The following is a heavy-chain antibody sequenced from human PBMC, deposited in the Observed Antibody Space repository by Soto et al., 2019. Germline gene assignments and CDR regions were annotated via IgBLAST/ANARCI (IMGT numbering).Heavy chain of an antibody. Sequence: EVQLVESGGGLVQPGRPLRLSCAASGFTFDDYAMHWVRQAPGKGLEWVSGISWNSGSIGYADSVKGRFTFSRDNAKNSLYLQMNSLRAEDTALYYCAKDRGLVLSFYFDYWGQGTLVTVSS. CDR1: GFTFDDYA. CDR3: AKDRGLVLSFYFDY. J-gene: IGHJ4*02. D-gene: IGHD6-19*01. CDR2: ISWNSGSI. V-gene: IGHV3-9*01.